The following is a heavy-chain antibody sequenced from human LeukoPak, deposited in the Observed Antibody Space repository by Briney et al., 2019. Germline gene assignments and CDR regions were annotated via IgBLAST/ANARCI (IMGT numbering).Heavy chain of an antibody. D-gene: IGHD6-13*01. J-gene: IGHJ4*02. CDR1: GGSISSGGYY. Sequence: PSETLSLTCTVSGGSISSGGYYWSWIRQPPGKGLEWIGYIYHSGSTYYNPSLKSRVTISVDTSKNQFSLKLSSVTAADTAVYYCARLVLSHGSWYVDYWGQGTLVTVSS. V-gene: IGHV4-30-2*01. CDR2: IYHSGST. CDR3: ARLVLSHGSWYVDY.